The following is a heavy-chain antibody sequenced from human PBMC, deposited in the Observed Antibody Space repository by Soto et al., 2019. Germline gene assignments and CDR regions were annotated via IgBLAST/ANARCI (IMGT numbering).Heavy chain of an antibody. Sequence: QVQLQESGPGLVKPSGTLSLTCAVSGASISSINWWSWVRQPPGRGLEWIGETHHSGSTNYNPSIKSRVTISVDNSKNQFSLKLTSVTAADTAVYYCARYDYGSGDDYNIDHWGQGTLVTVSS. CDR1: GASISSINW. V-gene: IGHV4-4*02. D-gene: IGHD3-10*01. CDR2: THHSGST. CDR3: ARYDYGSGDDYNIDH. J-gene: IGHJ4*02.